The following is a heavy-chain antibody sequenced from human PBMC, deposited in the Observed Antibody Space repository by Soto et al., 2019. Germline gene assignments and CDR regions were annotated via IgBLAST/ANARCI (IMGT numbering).Heavy chain of an antibody. CDR1: GGSISSYY. D-gene: IGHD5-18*01. CDR3: AKGGYTYGYPFDY. J-gene: IGHJ4*02. CDR2: IYYSGST. Sequence: SETLSLTCTVSGGSISSYYWSWIRQPPGKGLEWIGYIYYSGSTNYNPSLKSRVTISVDTSKNQFSLKLSSVTAADTAVYYCAKGGYTYGYPFDYWGQGTLVTVS. V-gene: IGHV4-59*01.